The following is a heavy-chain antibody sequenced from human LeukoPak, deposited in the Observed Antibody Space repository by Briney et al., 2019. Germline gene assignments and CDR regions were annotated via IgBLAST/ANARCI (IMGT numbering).Heavy chain of an antibody. D-gene: IGHD6-13*01. CDR3: ARSKYSSSWYGMNDYYYYMDV. J-gene: IGHJ6*03. V-gene: IGHV4-59*01. Sequence: SETLSLTCTVSGGSISSYYWSWIRQPPGKGLEWIGYIYYSGSTNYNPSLKSRVTISLDTSKNQFSLKLSSVTAADTAVYYCARSKYSSSWYGMNDYYYYMDVWGKGTTVTIPS. CDR1: GGSISSYY. CDR2: IYYSGST.